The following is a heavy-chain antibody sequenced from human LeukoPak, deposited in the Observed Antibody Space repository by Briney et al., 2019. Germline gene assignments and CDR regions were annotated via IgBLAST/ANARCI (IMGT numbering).Heavy chain of an antibody. CDR1: GFTFSSYA. Sequence: GRSLRLSCAASGFTFSSYAMHWVRQAPGKGLEWVAVISYDGSNKYYADSVKGRFTISRDNSKNTLYLQMNSLRAEDTAVYYCARAIAATPNWFDPLGQGTLVTVSS. D-gene: IGHD2-15*01. V-gene: IGHV3-30-3*01. J-gene: IGHJ5*02. CDR2: ISYDGSNK. CDR3: ARAIAATPNWFDP.